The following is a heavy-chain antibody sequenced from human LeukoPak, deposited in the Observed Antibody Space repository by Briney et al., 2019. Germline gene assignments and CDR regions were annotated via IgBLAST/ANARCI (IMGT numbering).Heavy chain of an antibody. D-gene: IGHD1-26*01. J-gene: IGHJ3*02. Sequence: GASVKVSCKASGYTFTGYYMHWVRQAPGQGLEWMGWINPNSGGTNCAQKFQGRVTMTRDTSISTAYMELSRLRSDDTAVYYCARSLATMAPPNAFDIWGQGTMVTVSS. CDR3: ARSLATMAPPNAFDI. CDR1: GYTFTGYY. V-gene: IGHV1-2*02. CDR2: INPNSGGT.